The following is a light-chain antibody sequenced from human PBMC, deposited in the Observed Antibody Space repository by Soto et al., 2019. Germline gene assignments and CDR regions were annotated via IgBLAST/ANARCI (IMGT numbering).Light chain of an antibody. J-gene: IGLJ1*01. Sequence: QSALTQPPSASGSPGQSVTISCSGTSSDIGDHNLVSWYQQHPGKAPKLLIWGVTNRPSGVPHRFSGSKSGNTASLTVSGLQAEDEADYCCSSYAGSDNYVFGTGTKLTVL. V-gene: IGLV2-8*01. CDR1: SSDIGDHNL. CDR2: GVT. CDR3: SSYAGSDNYV.